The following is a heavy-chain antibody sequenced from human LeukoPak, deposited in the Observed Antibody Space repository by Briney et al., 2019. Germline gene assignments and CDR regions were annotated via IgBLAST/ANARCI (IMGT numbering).Heavy chain of an antibody. CDR2: IYYSGST. J-gene: IGHJ4*02. Sequence: PSQTLSLTCTVSGGSISSGGYYWSWIRQHPGKGLESIGYIYYSGSTYYNPSLKSRVTISVDTSKNQFSLKLSSVTAADTAVYYCAREGEIEGTFDYWGQGTLVTVSS. D-gene: IGHD5-24*01. CDR3: AREGEIEGTFDY. V-gene: IGHV4-31*03. CDR1: GGSISSGGYY.